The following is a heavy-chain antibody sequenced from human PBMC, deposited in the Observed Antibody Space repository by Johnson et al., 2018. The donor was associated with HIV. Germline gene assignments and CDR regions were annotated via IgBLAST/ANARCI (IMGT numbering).Heavy chain of an antibody. Sequence: VQLVESGGGVVRPGGSLRLSCAASGFTFDDYGMSWVRQAPGQGLAWVSGINWSGASAGDADSVKGRFTISRDNGKNSLYLEMNTLRAEDTAVYYCAKSQDRSAYDYDFDIWGQGTMVTVSS. CDR2: INWSGASA. CDR1: GFTFDDYG. D-gene: IGHD3-22*01. V-gene: IGHV3-20*04. J-gene: IGHJ3*02. CDR3: AKSQDRSAYDYDFDI.